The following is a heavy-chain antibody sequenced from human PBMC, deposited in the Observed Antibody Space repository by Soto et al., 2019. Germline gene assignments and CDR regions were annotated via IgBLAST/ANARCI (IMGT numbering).Heavy chain of an antibody. CDR2: ISGSGGST. CDR3: AKEERAYASGSYYN. V-gene: IGHV3-23*01. J-gene: IGHJ4*02. D-gene: IGHD3-10*01. CDR1: GFTVSSYA. Sequence: GGSLRLSCAASGFTVSSYAMSLVRQAPGKGLEWVSAISGSGGSTHYADSVKARFTISRDNSKNTVYLQMNSLRAEDTAVYYCAKEERAYASGSYYNWGQGTLVTVSS.